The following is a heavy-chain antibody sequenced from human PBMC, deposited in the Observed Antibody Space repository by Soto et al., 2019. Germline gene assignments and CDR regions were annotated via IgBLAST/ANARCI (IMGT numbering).Heavy chain of an antibody. CDR3: VRDRAFSYAYDV. CDR2: FHYGGRT. D-gene: IGHD3-16*01. V-gene: IGHV4-61*01. Sequence: SETLSLTCTVSGVSVTRTSFYWSWIRQAPGKGLEWIVYFHYGGRTNYNPSLKSRVNISVDTAKNQFSLQLTSVTAADTALYFCVRDRAFSYAYDVWGQGSLVTVSS. J-gene: IGHJ4*02. CDR1: GVSVTRTSFY.